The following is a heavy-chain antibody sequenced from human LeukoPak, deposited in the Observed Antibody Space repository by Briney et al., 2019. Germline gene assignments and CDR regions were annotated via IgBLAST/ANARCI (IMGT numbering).Heavy chain of an antibody. CDR3: ARKRTDYDILTGLPKYFDY. V-gene: IGHV3-7*03. J-gene: IGHJ4*02. D-gene: IGHD3-9*01. CDR2: IKQEGSGK. Sequence: GGSLRLSCAASGFTLSSYWMSWVRQAPGKGLEGGANIKQEGSGKYYVDSVKGRFTISRDNAKNSLYLQMNSLRAEDTAVYYCARKRTDYDILTGLPKYFDYWGQGTLVTVSS. CDR1: GFTLSSYW.